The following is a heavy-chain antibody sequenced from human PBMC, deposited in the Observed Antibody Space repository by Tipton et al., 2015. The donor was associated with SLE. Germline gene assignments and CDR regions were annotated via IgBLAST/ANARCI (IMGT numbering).Heavy chain of an antibody. D-gene: IGHD5-18*01. CDR2: IYYTGNT. V-gene: IGHV4-31*03. Sequence: SCTVSGGSISSSSYYWGWIRQHPGKGLEWIGYIYYTGNTYYNPSLKSRVTISVDTSKNQFSLRLSSVTAADTAVYYCAIGSYGTFDYWGQGTLVTVSA. CDR1: GGSISSSSYY. J-gene: IGHJ4*02. CDR3: AIGSYGTFDY.